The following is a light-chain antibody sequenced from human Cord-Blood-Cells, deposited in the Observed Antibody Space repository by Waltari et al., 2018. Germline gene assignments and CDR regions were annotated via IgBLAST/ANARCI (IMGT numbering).Light chain of an antibody. J-gene: IGKJ1*01. Sequence: EIVLTQSPATLSLSLGERATLACRASQSVSSYLAWYQQKPGQAPSLLIYDASNRATGIPARFSGIGSGTDFTLTISSLEPEDFAVYYCQQRSNWWTFGQGTKVEIK. CDR1: QSVSSY. CDR3: QQRSNWWT. CDR2: DAS. V-gene: IGKV3-11*01.